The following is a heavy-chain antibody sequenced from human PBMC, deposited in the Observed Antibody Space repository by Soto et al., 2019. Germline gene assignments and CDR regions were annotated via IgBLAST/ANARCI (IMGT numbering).Heavy chain of an antibody. Sequence: EVQLVESGGGLVKPGGSLRLSCAASGFTFSSYSMNWVRQAPGKGLXXXXXXXXTXTYIYYADSVKGRFTISRDNAKNSLYLQMNSLRAEDTAVYYCARDTRYCSGGSCYIHYYGMDVWGQGTTVTVSS. D-gene: IGHD2-15*01. CDR2: XXXTXTYI. CDR1: GFTFSSYS. CDR3: ARDTRYCSGGSCYIHYYGMDV. V-gene: IGHV3-21*01. J-gene: IGHJ6*02.